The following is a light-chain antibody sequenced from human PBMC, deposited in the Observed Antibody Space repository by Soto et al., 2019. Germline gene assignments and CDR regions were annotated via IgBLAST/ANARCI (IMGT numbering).Light chain of an antibody. V-gene: IGKV1-16*01. CDR2: GAS. CDR3: QQYHSYPLT. J-gene: IGKJ5*01. CDR1: QDIHIY. Sequence: DIQMTQSPTSLSAFVGDRVTITCRASQDIHIYLAWYQQKPGKAPESLIYGASSLQSGVPSRFSASGSGTELTLTISSLQPEDFATYYCQQYHSYPLTLGQGTRLEIK.